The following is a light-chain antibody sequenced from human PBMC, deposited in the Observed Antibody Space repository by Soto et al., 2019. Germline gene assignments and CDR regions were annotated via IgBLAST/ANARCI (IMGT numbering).Light chain of an antibody. Sequence: DIQMTQSPTSLSASVGDRVTITCRASQGIRNFVAWYQQKPGKAPKLLIYAASTLQSGVPSRFIGSGSGTDFTLIINSLQPEDVATYSCQKYSSVPVFGPGTKVEIK. CDR3: QKYSSVPV. CDR2: AAS. CDR1: QGIRNF. J-gene: IGKJ3*01. V-gene: IGKV1-27*01.